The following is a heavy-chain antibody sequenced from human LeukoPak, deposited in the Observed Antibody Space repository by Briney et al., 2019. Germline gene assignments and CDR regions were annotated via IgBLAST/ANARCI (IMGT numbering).Heavy chain of an antibody. CDR1: GYTFTTYP. Sequence: ASVKVSCKASGYTFTTYPMHWVRQAPGQRLEWMGWIIAGNGNTKYSQKFQGRVTITRDTSASTAYMELSSLRSRDTAVYYCATVSGYSSSWFDYWGQGTLVTVSS. CDR2: IIAGNGNT. D-gene: IGHD6-13*01. J-gene: IGHJ4*02. CDR3: ATVSGYSSSWFDY. V-gene: IGHV1-3*01.